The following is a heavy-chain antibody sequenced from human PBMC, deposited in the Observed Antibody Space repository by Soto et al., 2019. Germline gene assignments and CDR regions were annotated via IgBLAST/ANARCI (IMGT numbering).Heavy chain of an antibody. CDR1: GVSISAISSFHW. J-gene: IGHJ4*02. V-gene: IGHV4-4*02. CDR2: VHHSGRS. CDR3: ARLIYDSRLNYLYFDS. D-gene: IGHD3-22*01. Sequence: PSATLSLTCAFSGVSISAISSFHWWSLVRQSPVKGLEWIGEVHHSGRSDYNPSLRSRVSMSIDTSKNQFSLTVNSVTAADTALYFCARLIYDSRLNYLYFDSWGQGSLVTVSS.